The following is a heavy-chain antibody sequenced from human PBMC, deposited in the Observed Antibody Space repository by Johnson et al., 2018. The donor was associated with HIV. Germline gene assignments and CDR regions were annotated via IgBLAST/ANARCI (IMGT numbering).Heavy chain of an antibody. J-gene: IGHJ3*02. V-gene: IGHV3-9*01. D-gene: IGHD3-22*01. Sequence: VQLVESGGGVVRPGGSLRLSCAASGFTFDDYAMHWVRQAPGKGLEWVSGISWHSGSIGYADSVKGRFTISRDNAKNSLYLQMNSLRAEDTALYYCAGRFYYDSSGYYSAAFDIWGQGTMVTVSS. CDR3: AGRFYYDSSGYYSAAFDI. CDR2: ISWHSGSI. CDR1: GFTFDDYA.